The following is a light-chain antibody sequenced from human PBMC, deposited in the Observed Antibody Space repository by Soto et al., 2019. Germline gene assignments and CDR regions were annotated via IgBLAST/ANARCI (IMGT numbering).Light chain of an antibody. Sequence: QSVLAQPPSASGSPGQSVTISCTGTSSDVGGYNYVSWYQQHPGKAPKLMIYDVSNRPSGVSNRFSGSKFGNTASLTISGLQAEDEADYYCSSYTSSSTLVFGTGTKVTVL. V-gene: IGLV2-14*01. CDR2: DVS. J-gene: IGLJ1*01. CDR1: SSDVGGYNY. CDR3: SSYTSSSTLV.